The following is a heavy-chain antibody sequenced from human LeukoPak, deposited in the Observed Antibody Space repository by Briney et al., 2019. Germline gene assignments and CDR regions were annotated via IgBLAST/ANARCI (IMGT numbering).Heavy chain of an antibody. V-gene: IGHV1-46*01. CDR1: GYTFTSYY. CDR3: AREGVNSGYDGENAFDI. D-gene: IGHD5-12*01. Sequence: GASVKVSCKASGYTFTSYYMHWVRQAPGQGLEWMGIINPSGGSTSYAQKFQGRVTITADKSTSTAYMELSSLRSEDTAVYYCAREGVNSGYDGENAFDIWGQGTMVTVSS. CDR2: INPSGGST. J-gene: IGHJ3*02.